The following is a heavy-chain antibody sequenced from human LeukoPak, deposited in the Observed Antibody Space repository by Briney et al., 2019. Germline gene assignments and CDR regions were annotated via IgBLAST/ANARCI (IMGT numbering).Heavy chain of an antibody. Sequence: GGSLRLSCAASGFTFSSYAMNWVRQAPGRGLEWVSVISGSGGSTYYADSVKGRFTISRDNSKNTLYLQMNSLRAEDTAIYYCAKDLIDLGYGYGSFDYWGQGTLVTVSS. CDR3: AKDLIDLGYGYGSFDY. CDR2: ISGSGGST. V-gene: IGHV3-23*01. D-gene: IGHD5-18*01. CDR1: GFTFSSYA. J-gene: IGHJ4*02.